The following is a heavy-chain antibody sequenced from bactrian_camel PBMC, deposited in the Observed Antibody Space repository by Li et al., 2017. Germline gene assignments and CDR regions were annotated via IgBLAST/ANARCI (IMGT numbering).Heavy chain of an antibody. V-gene: IGHV3-2*01. Sequence: VQLVESGVGLVQPGGSLTLSCAVAEFSFSSVYMSWVRQTPGKVLEWVSSISTDGSTTSYADSVKGRFTISRDSAKNTVYLQMNNLQPEDTATYYCAEGRGSRGEHCYSLNYWGQGTQVTVSP. J-gene: IGHJ4*01. CDR2: ISTDGSTT. CDR3: AEGRGSRGEHCYSLNY. D-gene: IGHD6*01. CDR1: EFSFSSVY.